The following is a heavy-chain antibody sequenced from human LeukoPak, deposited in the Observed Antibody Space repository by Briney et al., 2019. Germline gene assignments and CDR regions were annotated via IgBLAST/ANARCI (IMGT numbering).Heavy chain of an antibody. CDR1: GFTFSSYS. CDR3: ARDRDDSSGYYSEPIDY. CDR2: ISSSSSYI. J-gene: IGHJ4*02. D-gene: IGHD3-22*01. Sequence: GGSLRLSCAASGFTFSSYSMNWVRQAPGKGLEWVSSISSSSSYIYYADSVWGRFTISRDNAKNSLYLQMNSLRAEDTAVYYCARDRDDSSGYYSEPIDYWGQGTLVTVSS. V-gene: IGHV3-21*01.